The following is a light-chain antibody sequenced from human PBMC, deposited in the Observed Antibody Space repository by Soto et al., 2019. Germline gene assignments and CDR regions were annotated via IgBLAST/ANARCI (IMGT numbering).Light chain of an antibody. CDR2: GAS. CDR3: QQYGSSPT. V-gene: IGKV3-20*01. J-gene: IGKJ5*01. CDR1: QSVSSSY. Sequence: EIVLTQSPRTLALSPGERAPLSFRASQSVSSSYLAWYQQKPGQAPRLLIYGASSRATGIPDRLSGRGAGTDFTLTISRMEAEDSAVYYCQQYGSSPTFGQGTRLEIK.